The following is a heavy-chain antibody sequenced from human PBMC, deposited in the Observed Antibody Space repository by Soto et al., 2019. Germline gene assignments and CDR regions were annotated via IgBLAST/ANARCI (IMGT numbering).Heavy chain of an antibody. Sequence: GASVKVSCKASGGTFSSYAISWVRQAPGQGLEWMGGIIPIFGTANYEQKFQGRVTITADKSTSTAYMELSSLRSEDTAVYYCAWMVYAIPNHLWFGELSLDYWGQGTLVTVSS. V-gene: IGHV1-69*06. J-gene: IGHJ4*02. CDR3: AWMVYAIPNHLWFGELSLDY. CDR1: GGTFSSYA. CDR2: IIPIFGTA. D-gene: IGHD3-10*01.